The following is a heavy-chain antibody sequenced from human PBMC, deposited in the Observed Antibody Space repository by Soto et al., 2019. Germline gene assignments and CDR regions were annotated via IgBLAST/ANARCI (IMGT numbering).Heavy chain of an antibody. CDR2: ISAYNGNT. Sequence: ASVKVSCKASGYTFTSYGISWVRQAPGQGLEWMGWISAYNGNTNYAQKLQGRVTMTTDTSTSTAYMELRSLRSDDTAVYYCARDTVAVAVRYNWFDPWGQGILVTVSS. V-gene: IGHV1-18*01. J-gene: IGHJ5*02. D-gene: IGHD6-19*01. CDR1: GYTFTSYG. CDR3: ARDTVAVAVRYNWFDP.